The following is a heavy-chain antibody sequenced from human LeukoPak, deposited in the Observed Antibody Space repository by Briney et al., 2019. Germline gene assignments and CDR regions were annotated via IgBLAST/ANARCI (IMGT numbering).Heavy chain of an antibody. CDR1: GYTLTELC. J-gene: IGHJ4*02. Sequence: SVKVSCKVSGYTLTELCMHWVRQAPGQGLEWMGRIIPIFGTANYAQKFQGRVTITADKSTSTAYMELSSLRSEDTAVYYCARDQGYSGYETDYWGQGTLVTVSS. CDR2: IIPIFGTA. CDR3: ARDQGYSGYETDY. V-gene: IGHV1-69*06. D-gene: IGHD5-12*01.